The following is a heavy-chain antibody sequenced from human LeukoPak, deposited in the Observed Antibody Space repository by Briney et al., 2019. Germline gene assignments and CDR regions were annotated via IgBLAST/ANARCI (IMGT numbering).Heavy chain of an antibody. CDR3: ARAHPYFDY. Sequence: SETLSLTCAVYGGSFSGYYWSWIRQPPRKGLEWIGEINHSGSTNYNPSLTSRVTISVDTSKNQFSLKLSSVTAADTAVYYCARAHPYFDYWGQGTLVTVSS. J-gene: IGHJ4*02. V-gene: IGHV4-34*01. CDR2: INHSGST. CDR1: GGSFSGYY.